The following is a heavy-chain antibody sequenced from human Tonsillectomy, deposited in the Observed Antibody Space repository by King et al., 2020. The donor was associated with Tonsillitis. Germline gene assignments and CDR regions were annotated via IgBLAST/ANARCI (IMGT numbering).Heavy chain of an antibody. CDR2: IYPVHSDT. D-gene: IGHD5-24*01. V-gene: IGHV5-51*01. Sequence: VQLVQSGAEVKKPGESLKISCKGSGYSFTTYCIPWVRQMPGKGLEWLGTIYPVHSDTSYSPSFQCQVTISGDKSISTAYLQWSSLKAADTAMYYCARTDGYNLFDYWGQGTLVTVSS. CDR1: GYSFTTYC. J-gene: IGHJ4*02. CDR3: ARTDGYNLFDY.